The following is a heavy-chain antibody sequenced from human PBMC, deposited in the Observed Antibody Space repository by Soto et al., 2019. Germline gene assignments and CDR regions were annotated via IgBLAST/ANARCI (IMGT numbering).Heavy chain of an antibody. CDR1: GGSISSYY. V-gene: IGHV4-59*08. Sequence: SETLSLTCTVSGGSISSYYWSWIRQPPGKGLEWIGYIHYSWGSNYNPSLKSRVAISLDTSKSQFSLKLTSVTATDTAVYYCARAEVVVAATTYYYYGMDVWGQGTTVTVSS. D-gene: IGHD2-15*01. CDR3: ARAEVVVAATTYYYYGMDV. J-gene: IGHJ6*02. CDR2: IHYSWGS.